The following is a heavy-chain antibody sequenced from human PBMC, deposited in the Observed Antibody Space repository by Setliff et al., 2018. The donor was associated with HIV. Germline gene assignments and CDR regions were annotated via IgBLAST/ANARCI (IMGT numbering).Heavy chain of an antibody. D-gene: IGHD6-13*01. J-gene: IGHJ4*02. CDR2: INQDGSEK. CDR1: GFTFSTYW. Sequence: ETLSLSCEVSGFTFSTYWMTWVRQAPGKGLEWVANINQDGSEKYYVDSVKGRFTVSRDNAKNSLYLQLISLRAEDTAVYYCARDSYSTSWYVSNYWGQGTVVTVSS. CDR3: ARDSYSTSWYVSNY. V-gene: IGHV3-7*03.